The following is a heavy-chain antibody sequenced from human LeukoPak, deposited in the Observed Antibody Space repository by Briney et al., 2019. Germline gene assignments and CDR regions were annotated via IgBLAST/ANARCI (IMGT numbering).Heavy chain of an antibody. CDR2: IYYNGAT. Sequence: TLCLTCTVSGGSISSAGYYWTWIRQHLGKGVEWIGYIYYNGATYYNPSLKSRVTIALDTSKNQFSLKLTSVTAADTAVYYCARSRPGSYQGYWGQGALVTVSS. J-gene: IGHJ4*02. D-gene: IGHD1-26*01. V-gene: IGHV4-31*03. CDR1: GGSISSAGYY. CDR3: ARSRPGSYQGY.